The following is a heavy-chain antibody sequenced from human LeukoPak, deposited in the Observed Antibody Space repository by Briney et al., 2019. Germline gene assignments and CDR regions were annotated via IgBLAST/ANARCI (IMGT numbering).Heavy chain of an antibody. J-gene: IGHJ4*02. CDR2: INSDGSST. D-gene: IGHD4-17*01. CDR3: ARARSYGDYVY. V-gene: IGHV3-74*01. CDR1: GFTFSNSW. Sequence: GGSLRLSCAASGFTFSNSWMHWVRHAPGRGLVWVSRINSDGSSTGYADSVKDRFTISGDNAKNTLYLQMNSLRAEDTAVYYCARARSYGDYVYWGQGTLVTVSS.